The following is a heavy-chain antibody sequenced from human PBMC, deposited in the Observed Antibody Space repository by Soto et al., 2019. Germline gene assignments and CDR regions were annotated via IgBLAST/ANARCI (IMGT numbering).Heavy chain of an antibody. Sequence: PGGSLRLSCAASGFTFSSYAMHWVRQAPGKGLEWVAVISYDGSNKYYADSVKGRFTISRDNSKNTLYLQMNSLRAEDTAVYYCAREKELSLYYGMDVWGQGTTVTVSS. CDR2: ISYDGSNK. CDR3: AREKELSLYYGMDV. CDR1: GFTFSSYA. J-gene: IGHJ6*02. V-gene: IGHV3-30-3*01. D-gene: IGHD3-16*02.